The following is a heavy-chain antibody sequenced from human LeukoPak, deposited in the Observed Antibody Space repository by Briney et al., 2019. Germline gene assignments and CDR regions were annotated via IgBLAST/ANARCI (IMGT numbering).Heavy chain of an antibody. CDR1: GFTFSSYA. CDR2: ISYDGSNK. D-gene: IGHD3-3*01. Sequence: GGSLRLSCAASGFTFSSYAMHWVRQAPGKGLEWVAVISYDGSNKYYADSVKGRFTISRDNAKNTLFLQMNSLRAEDTAVYYCGRSGDFWSGSGVAYWGQGTLVTVSS. V-gene: IGHV3-30*07. J-gene: IGHJ4*02. CDR3: GRSGDFWSGSGVAY.